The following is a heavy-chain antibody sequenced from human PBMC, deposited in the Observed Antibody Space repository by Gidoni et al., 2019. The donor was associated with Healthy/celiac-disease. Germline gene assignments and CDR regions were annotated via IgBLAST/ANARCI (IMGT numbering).Heavy chain of an antibody. Sequence: VQLVESGGGVVQPGRSLRLSCAASGFTFSSYGMHWVRQAPGKGLEWVAVIWYDGSNKYYADSVKGRFTISRDNSKNTLYLQMNSLRAEDTAVYYCARGPTYSPFDYWGQGTLVTVSS. J-gene: IGHJ4*02. V-gene: IGHV3-33*01. CDR1: GFTFSSYG. D-gene: IGHD6-13*01. CDR3: ARGPTYSPFDY. CDR2: IWYDGSNK.